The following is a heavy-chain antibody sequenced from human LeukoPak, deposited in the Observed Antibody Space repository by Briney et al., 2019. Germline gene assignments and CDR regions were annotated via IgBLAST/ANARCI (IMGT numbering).Heavy chain of an antibody. D-gene: IGHD5-18*01. CDR1: GFTFSSYA. Sequence: PGGSLRLSCAASGFTFSSYAMSWVRQAPGKGLEWVSAISGSGGTTYYADSVKGRFTISRDNYKNKLFLQMNSLRAEDTAVYYCATPDGADTHNRYYYYYYMDVWGKGTTVTVSS. CDR3: ATPDGADTHNRYYYYYYMDV. CDR2: ISGSGGTT. V-gene: IGHV3-23*01. J-gene: IGHJ6*03.